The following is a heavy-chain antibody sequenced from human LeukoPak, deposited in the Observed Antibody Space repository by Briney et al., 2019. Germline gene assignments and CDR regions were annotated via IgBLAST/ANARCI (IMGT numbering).Heavy chain of an antibody. Sequence: GGSLRLSCAASGFTFDDYAMHWVRQAPGKGLEWVSGISWNSGAIGYADSVRGRFTISRDNAKNSLYLQMNSLRAEDTAVYYCARDRPLATAAFYYYYYGMDVWGQGTTVTVSS. J-gene: IGHJ6*02. CDR3: ARDRPLATAAFYYYYYGMDV. D-gene: IGHD6-13*01. CDR2: ISWNSGAI. CDR1: GFTFDDYA. V-gene: IGHV3-9*01.